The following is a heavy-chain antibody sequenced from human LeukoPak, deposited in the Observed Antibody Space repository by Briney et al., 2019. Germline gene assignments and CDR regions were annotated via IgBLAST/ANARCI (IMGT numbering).Heavy chain of an antibody. CDR2: IIPIFGTA. J-gene: IGHJ5*02. D-gene: IGHD3-10*01. Sequence: SVKVSCKASGGTFSSYAISWVRQAPGQGLEWMGGIIPIFGTANYAQKFQGRVTMTRNTSISTAYMELSSLRSEDTAVYYCARRSPYRVRGPLGIWFDPWGQGTLVTVSS. CDR3: ARRSPYRVRGPLGIWFDP. CDR1: GGTFSSYA. V-gene: IGHV1-69*05.